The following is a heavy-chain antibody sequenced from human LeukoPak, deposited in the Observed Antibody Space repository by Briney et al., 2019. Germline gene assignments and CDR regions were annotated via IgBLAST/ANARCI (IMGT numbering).Heavy chain of an antibody. CDR1: GNSISSVHS. CDR2: IYLSGTT. J-gene: IGHJ4*02. V-gene: IGHV4-38-2*02. CDR3: ARIFILSGFSSYFDH. D-gene: IGHD3-9*01. Sequence: PSETLSLTCSVSGNSISSVHSWGWIRQTPGKGREWIGSIYLSGTTYYNPSLKIRFTISVDTSKNQFSRNLSSVTAADTAVYFCARIFILSGFSSYFDHWGQGTLVTVSS.